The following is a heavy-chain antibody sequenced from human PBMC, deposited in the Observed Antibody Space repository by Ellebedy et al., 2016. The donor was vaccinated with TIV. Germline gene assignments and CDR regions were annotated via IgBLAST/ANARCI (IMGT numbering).Heavy chain of an antibody. CDR1: GGTFSSYA. J-gene: IGHJ4*02. D-gene: IGHD3-10*01. CDR3: ARGHTSMVRGPIATHFDY. CDR2: IIPIFGTA. V-gene: IGHV1-69*13. Sequence: AASVKVSCKASGGTFSSYAISWVRQAPGQGLEWMGGIIPIFGTANYAQKFQGRVTIAADESTSTAYMELSSLRSEDTAVYYCARGHTSMVRGPIATHFDYWGQGTLVTVSS.